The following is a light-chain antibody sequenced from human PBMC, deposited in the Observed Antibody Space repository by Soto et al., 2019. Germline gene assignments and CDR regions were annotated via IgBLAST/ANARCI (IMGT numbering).Light chain of an antibody. J-gene: IGKJ4*01. Sequence: EIVMTQSPATLSVSPGERATLSCRASQSVSSNLAWYQQKPGQAPRLLIYHASTRATGIPARFSGSGSGTEFTLTISSLQSEDFAVYYCQQYNKWPLTLGGGTKVELK. V-gene: IGKV3-15*01. CDR3: QQYNKWPLT. CDR2: HAS. CDR1: QSVSSN.